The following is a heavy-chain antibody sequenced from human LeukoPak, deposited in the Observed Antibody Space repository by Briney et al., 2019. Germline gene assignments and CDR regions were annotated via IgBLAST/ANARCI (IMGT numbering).Heavy chain of an antibody. Sequence: ASVKVSCKASGGTFSSYAISWVRQAPGQGLEWMGGIIPIFGTANYAQKFQGRVTITADESTSTAYMELSSLRSEDTAVYYCARDVGLRYFDYYYGMDVWGQGTTVTVSS. CDR2: IIPIFGTA. J-gene: IGHJ6*02. V-gene: IGHV1-69*13. CDR3: ARDVGLRYFDYYYGMDV. CDR1: GGTFSSYA. D-gene: IGHD3-9*01.